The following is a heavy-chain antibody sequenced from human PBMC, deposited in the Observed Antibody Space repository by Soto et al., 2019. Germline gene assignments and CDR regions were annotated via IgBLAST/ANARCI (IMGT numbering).Heavy chain of an antibody. CDR2: IYYSGST. CDR3: ARGIEGWYQGRYYYGMDV. J-gene: IGHJ6*02. Sequence: QVQLQESGPGLVKPSETLSLTCTVSGGSVSSGSYYWSWIRQPPGKGLEWIGYIYYSGSTNYNPSRSSRVTISVDTAKNQSSLKLSSVTAADTAVYYCARGIEGWYQGRYYYGMDVWGQGTTVTVSS. CDR1: GGSVSSGSYY. D-gene: IGHD6-19*01. V-gene: IGHV4-61*01.